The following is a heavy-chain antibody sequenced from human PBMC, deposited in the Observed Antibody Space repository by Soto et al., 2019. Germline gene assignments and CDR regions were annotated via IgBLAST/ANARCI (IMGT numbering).Heavy chain of an antibody. CDR3: ARSGAPAASYYYAMDV. CDR2: IYDSGST. V-gene: IGHV4-30-4*01. Sequence: SETLSLTCTVSGGSINSGDYYWSWIRQPPGKGLEWTGYIYDSGSTYYNPSLKSRVTMSVDTSKNEFSLKLSSVTAADTAVYYCARSGAPAASYYYAMDVWGQGTTVTVSS. CDR1: GGSINSGDYY. J-gene: IGHJ6*02. D-gene: IGHD2-2*01.